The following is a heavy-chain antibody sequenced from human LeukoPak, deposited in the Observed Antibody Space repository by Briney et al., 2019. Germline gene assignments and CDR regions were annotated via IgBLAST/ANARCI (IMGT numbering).Heavy chain of an antibody. CDR3: AGNYGDPTYFDY. CDR1: GGSIGLTTYY. D-gene: IGHD4-17*01. CDR2: SYFGESA. J-gene: IGHJ4*02. Sequence: SETLSLTCTVSGGSIGLTTYYWSWIRQPPAKGLEWIGTSYFGESANYVPSLKSRVTISVDTSKNQFSLTLTSVTAADTALYFCAGNYGDPTYFDYWGQGILVSVSS. V-gene: IGHV4-39*01.